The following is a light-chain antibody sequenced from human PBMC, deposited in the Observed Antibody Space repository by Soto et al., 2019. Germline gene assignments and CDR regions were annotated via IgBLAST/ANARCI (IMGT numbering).Light chain of an antibody. V-gene: IGLV1-44*01. J-gene: IGLJ2*01. CDR1: GSSIGTNT. CDR3: AAWDGSLNNVL. CDR2: GDN. Sequence: QTVVTQPPSASGTPGQRVTISCSGSGSSIGTNTVNWYRQLPGTAPKLLIYGDNQRPSGVPDRFSGSKSGTSASLAISGLGSEDEADYYCAAWDGSLNNVLFGGGTKLTVL.